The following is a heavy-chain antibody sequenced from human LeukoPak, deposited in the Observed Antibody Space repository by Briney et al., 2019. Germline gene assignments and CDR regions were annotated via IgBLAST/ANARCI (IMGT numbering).Heavy chain of an antibody. J-gene: IGHJ4*02. CDR3: TTVHTGYYDFWSGYYRRVYYFDY. Sequence: GGSLRLSCTASGFTFGDYAMTWVRQAPGKGLEWVGFIRSEVYGGTPEYAASVKGRFTISRDDSIGIAYLQMNSLRPEDTAVYYCTTVHTGYYDFWSGYYRRVYYFDYWGQGTLVTVSS. CDR1: GFTFGDYA. CDR2: IRSEVYGGTP. V-gene: IGHV3-49*04. D-gene: IGHD3-3*01.